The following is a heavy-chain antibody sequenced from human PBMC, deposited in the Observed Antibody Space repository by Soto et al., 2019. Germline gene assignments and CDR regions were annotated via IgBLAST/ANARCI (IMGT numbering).Heavy chain of an antibody. V-gene: IGHV1-2*04. D-gene: IGHD5-18*01. CDR3: ARSHQRGYSYGYDAFDI. CDR2: INPNSGGT. CDR1: GYTFTGYY. Sequence: QVPLVQSGAEVKKPGASVKVSCKASGYTFTGYYMHWVRQAPGQGLEWMGWINPNSGGTNYAQKFQGWVTMTRDTSISTAYMELSRLRSDDTAVYYCARSHQRGYSYGYDAFDIWGQGTMVTVSS. J-gene: IGHJ3*02.